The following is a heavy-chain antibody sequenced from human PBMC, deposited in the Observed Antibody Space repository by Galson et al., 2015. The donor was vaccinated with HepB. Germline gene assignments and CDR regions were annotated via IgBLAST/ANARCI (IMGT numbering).Heavy chain of an antibody. Sequence: SLRLSCAASGFNFRNYAMHWVRQAPGKGLEYVSAINSNGGSTYYADPVKRRFTISRDNSKNTLYLQMSSLRAEDTAMYYCVTHSVTTADWGRGTPVTVSS. V-gene: IGHV3-64D*06. D-gene: IGHD4-11*01. CDR1: GFNFRNYA. J-gene: IGHJ4*02. CDR3: VTHSVTTAD. CDR2: INSNGGST.